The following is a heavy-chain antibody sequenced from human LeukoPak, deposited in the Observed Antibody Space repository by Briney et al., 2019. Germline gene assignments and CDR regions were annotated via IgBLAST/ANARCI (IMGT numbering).Heavy chain of an antibody. CDR3: ARELPPVVTYYFDY. V-gene: IGHV3-33*08. Sequence: PGGSLRLSCAASGFIFSSYEMNWVRQAPGKGLEWVAVIWYDGSNKYYADSVKGRFTISRDNSKNTLYLQMNSLRAEDTAVYYCARELPPVVTYYFDYWGQGTLVTVSS. J-gene: IGHJ4*02. CDR1: GFIFSSYE. CDR2: IWYDGSNK. D-gene: IGHD2-15*01.